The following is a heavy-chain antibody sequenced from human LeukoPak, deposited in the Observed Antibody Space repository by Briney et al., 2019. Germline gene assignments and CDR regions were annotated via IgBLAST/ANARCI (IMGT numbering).Heavy chain of an antibody. CDR1: GFTFSSYG. J-gene: IGHJ5*02. CDR2: ISSSGSTI. CDR3: ARSLPGEYNWFDP. Sequence: PGGSLRLSCAASGFTFSSYGMHWVRQTPGKGLEWVSYISSSGSTIYYADSVKGRFTISRDNAKNSLYLQMDSLRADDTAVYYCARSLPGEYNWFDPWGQGTLVTVSS. V-gene: IGHV3-48*04. D-gene: IGHD3-10*01.